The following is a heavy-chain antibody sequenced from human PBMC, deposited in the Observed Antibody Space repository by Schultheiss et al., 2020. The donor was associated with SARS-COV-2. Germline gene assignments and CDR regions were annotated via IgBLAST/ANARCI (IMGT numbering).Heavy chain of an antibody. V-gene: IGHV3-30*01. CDR3: ARVNDSSSWRPWYYYYYGMDV. D-gene: IGHD6-13*01. CDR1: GFTFSSYA. CDR2: ISYDGSNK. J-gene: IGHJ6*02. Sequence: GESLKISCAASGFTFSSYAMHWVRQAPGKGLEWVAVISYDGSNKYYADSVKGRFTISRDNSKNTLYLQMNSLRAEDTAVYYCARVNDSSSWRPWYYYYYGMDVWGQGTTVTVSS.